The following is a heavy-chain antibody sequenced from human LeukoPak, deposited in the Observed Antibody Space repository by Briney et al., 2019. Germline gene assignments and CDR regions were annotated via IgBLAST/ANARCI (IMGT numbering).Heavy chain of an antibody. CDR3: ARVVASRGMAFDI. D-gene: IGHD2-2*01. CDR2: IYYSGST. CDR1: GYSISSGYY. V-gene: IGHV4-38-2*02. Sequence: SETLSLTCTVSGYSISSGYYWGWIRQPPGKELEWIGYIYYSGSTNYNPSLKSRVTISVDTSKNQFSLKLSSVTAADTAVYYCARVVASRGMAFDIWGQGTMVTVSS. J-gene: IGHJ3*02.